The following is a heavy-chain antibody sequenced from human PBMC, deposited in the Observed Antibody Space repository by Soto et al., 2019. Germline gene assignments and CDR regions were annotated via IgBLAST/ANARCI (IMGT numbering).Heavy chain of an antibody. J-gene: IGHJ4*01. V-gene: IGHV3-23*01. CDR1: GFPCSSYT. CDR3: SKGAYNDVLTGYFYLNY. CDR2: ISASGDNT. Sequence: GGSLRVSCVNSGFPCSSYTMSRIRQAPGKGLEWVSCISASGDNTYYADSVKGRFTISRDNSKNTLYVQMTSLRAEDTAVYYCSKGAYNDVLTGYFYLNYWGQGTLVTVSS. D-gene: IGHD3-9*01.